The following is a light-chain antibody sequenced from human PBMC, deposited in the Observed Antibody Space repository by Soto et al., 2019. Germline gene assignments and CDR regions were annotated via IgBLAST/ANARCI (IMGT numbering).Light chain of an antibody. Sequence: EIVMTQSPATLSVSAGERVTLSCRASQSISSSLAWYQQKPGQAPRLLIYQTSIRAAGIPARFSASGSGTDFTLTISDVQPEDFALYYCHQRQSWPRTFGQGTKVDI. CDR1: QSISSS. V-gene: IGKV3D-15*03. CDR3: HQRQSWPRT. CDR2: QTS. J-gene: IGKJ1*01.